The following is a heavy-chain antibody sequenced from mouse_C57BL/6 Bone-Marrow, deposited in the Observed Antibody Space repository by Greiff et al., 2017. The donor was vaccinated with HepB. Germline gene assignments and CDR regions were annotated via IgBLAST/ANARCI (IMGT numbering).Heavy chain of an antibody. Sequence: EVQLQESGGGLVKPGGSLKLSCAASGFTFSDYGMHWVRQAPEKGLEWVAYISSGSSTIYYADTVKGRFTISRDNAKNTLFLQMTSLRSEDTAMYYCARRDSSGYLDYWGQGTTLTVSS. D-gene: IGHD3-2*02. CDR3: ARRDSSGYLDY. CDR1: GFTFSDYG. J-gene: IGHJ2*01. CDR2: ISSGSSTI. V-gene: IGHV5-17*01.